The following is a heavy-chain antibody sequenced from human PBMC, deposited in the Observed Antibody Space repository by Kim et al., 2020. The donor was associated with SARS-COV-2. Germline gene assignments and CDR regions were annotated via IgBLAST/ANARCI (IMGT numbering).Heavy chain of an antibody. J-gene: IGHJ4*02. CDR3: ARESSSSGLY. Sequence: STNYTPSLKSRVTISVDTSKNQFSLKLSSVTAADTAVYYCARESSSSGLYWGQGTLVTVSS. CDR2: ST. V-gene: IGHV4-34*01. D-gene: IGHD6-6*01.